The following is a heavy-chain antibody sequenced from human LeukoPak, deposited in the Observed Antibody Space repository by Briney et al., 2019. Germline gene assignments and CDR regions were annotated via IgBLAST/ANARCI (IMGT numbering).Heavy chain of an antibody. J-gene: IGHJ2*01. V-gene: IGHV4-59*01. D-gene: IGHD6-13*01. CDR3: ARDDGAGLYL. CDR2: IYYSGST. CDR1: GGSISSYY. Sequence: PSETLSLTCTVSGGSISSYYWSWIRQPPGKGLEWIGYIYYSGSTNYNPSLKSRVTISVDTSKNQFSLKLSSVTAADTAVFYCARDDGAGLYLWGRGTLVTVSS.